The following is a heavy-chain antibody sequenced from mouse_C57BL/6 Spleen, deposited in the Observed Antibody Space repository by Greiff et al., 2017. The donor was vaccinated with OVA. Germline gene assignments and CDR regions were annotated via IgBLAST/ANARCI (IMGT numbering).Heavy chain of an antibody. CDR2: INPNNGGT. D-gene: IGHD2-4*01. CDR1: GYAFTDSY. V-gene: IGHV1-26*01. CDR3: AREGDDDGFAY. J-gene: IGHJ3*01. Sequence: EVQLQQSGPELVKPGASVKISCKASGYAFTDSYMNWVKQSHGKSLEWIGDINPNNGGTSYNQKFKGKATLTVDKSSSTAYMELRSLTSEDSAVYYCAREGDDDGFAYWGQGTLVTVSA.